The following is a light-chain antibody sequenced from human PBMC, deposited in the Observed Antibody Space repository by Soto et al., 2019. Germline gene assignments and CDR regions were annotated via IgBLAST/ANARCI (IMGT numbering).Light chain of an antibody. CDR1: SSDVGAYDS. J-gene: IGLJ1*01. Sequence: ALTQTPSASGSPGQSVTISCTGTSSDVGAYDSVSWYQHHPGKAPKALIYEVSKRPSGVPDRFSGSKSGNTASLTVSGLQAEDEADYYCSSYAGSNNYVFGTGTKVTVL. V-gene: IGLV2-8*01. CDR3: SSYAGSNNYV. CDR2: EVS.